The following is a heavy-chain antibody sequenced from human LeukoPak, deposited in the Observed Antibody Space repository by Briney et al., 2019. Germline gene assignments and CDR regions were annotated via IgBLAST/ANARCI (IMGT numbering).Heavy chain of an antibody. CDR1: GFTFSSYA. CDR3: AKDTTWTTVTTMPGYDY. CDR2: ISGSGGST. V-gene: IGHV3-23*01. Sequence: PGGSLRLSCAASGFTFSSYAMSWVRQAPGKGLEWVSGISGSGGSTYYADSVKGRFTLSRDNAKNTLYLQMNSLRAEDTAVYYCAKDTTWTTVTTMPGYDYWGQGTLVTVSS. D-gene: IGHD4-17*01. J-gene: IGHJ4*02.